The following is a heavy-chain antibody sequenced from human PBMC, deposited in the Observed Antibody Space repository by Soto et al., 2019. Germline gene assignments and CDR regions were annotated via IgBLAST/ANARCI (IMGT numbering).Heavy chain of an antibody. CDR1: GYTFTGCY. J-gene: IGHJ6*03. Sequence: ASVKVSCKASGYTFTGCYMHWVRQAPGQGLEWMGWINTNSGGTNYAQKFQGWVTMTRDTSISTAYMELSRLRSDDTAVYYCAREGSSITIFGVVITAYLDVWGKGTTVTVSS. D-gene: IGHD3-3*01. CDR2: INTNSGGT. V-gene: IGHV1-2*04. CDR3: AREGSSITIFGVVITAYLDV.